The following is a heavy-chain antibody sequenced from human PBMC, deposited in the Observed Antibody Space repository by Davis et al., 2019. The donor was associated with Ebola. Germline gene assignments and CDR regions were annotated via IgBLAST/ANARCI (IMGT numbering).Heavy chain of an antibody. Sequence: GESLKISCKGSGYSFTSYWISWVRQMPGKGLEWMGRIDPSDSYTNYSPSFQGHVTISADKSISTAYLQWSSLKASDTAMYYCARHSFPGDYSYYGVDVWGQGTTVTVSS. CDR2: IDPSDSYT. V-gene: IGHV5-10-1*01. J-gene: IGHJ6*02. D-gene: IGHD2-8*02. CDR1: GYSFTSYW. CDR3: ARHSFPGDYSYYGVDV.